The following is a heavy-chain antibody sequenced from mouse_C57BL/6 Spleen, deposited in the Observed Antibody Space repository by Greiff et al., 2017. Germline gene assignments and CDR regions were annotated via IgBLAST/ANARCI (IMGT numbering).Heavy chain of an antibody. V-gene: IGHV5-16*01. CDR1: GFTFSDYY. J-gene: IGHJ4*01. D-gene: IGHD3-2*02. Sequence: EVQLVESEGGLVQPGSSMKLSCTASGFTFSDYYMAWVRQVPEKGLEWVANINYDGSSTYYLDSLKSRFIISRDNAKNILYLQMSSLKSEDTATYYCARVQTAQATYAMDYRGQGTSVTVSS. CDR3: ARVQTAQATYAMDY. CDR2: INYDGSST.